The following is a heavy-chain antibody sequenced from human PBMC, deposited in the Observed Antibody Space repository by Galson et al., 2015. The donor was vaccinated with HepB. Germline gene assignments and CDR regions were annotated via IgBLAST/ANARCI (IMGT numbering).Heavy chain of an antibody. CDR2: MNPNSGNT. Sequence: SVKVSCKASGYTFTSYDINWVRQATGQGLEWMGWMNPNSGNTGYAQKFQGRVTVTRNTSISTAYMELSSLRSEDTAVYYCARVQTQYYDFWSGYLRGYYYGMDVWGQGTTVTVSS. D-gene: IGHD3-3*01. V-gene: IGHV1-8*01. CDR1: GYTFTSYD. CDR3: ARVQTQYYDFWSGYLRGYYYGMDV. J-gene: IGHJ6*02.